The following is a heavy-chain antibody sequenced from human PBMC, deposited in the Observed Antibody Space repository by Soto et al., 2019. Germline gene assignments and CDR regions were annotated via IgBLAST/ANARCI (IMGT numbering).Heavy chain of an antibody. Sequence: PSETLSLTCTVSGGSISSSSDYWGWIRQPPGKGLEWIGSIYYSGSTYYNPSLKSRVTISVDTSKNQFSLKLSSVTAADTAVYYCARRKVSHRYCSSTSCYGGDYYYYGMDVWGQGTTVTVSS. CDR2: IYYSGST. V-gene: IGHV4-39*07. J-gene: IGHJ6*02. CDR3: ARRKVSHRYCSSTSCYGGDYYYYGMDV. D-gene: IGHD2-2*01. CDR1: GGSISSSSDY.